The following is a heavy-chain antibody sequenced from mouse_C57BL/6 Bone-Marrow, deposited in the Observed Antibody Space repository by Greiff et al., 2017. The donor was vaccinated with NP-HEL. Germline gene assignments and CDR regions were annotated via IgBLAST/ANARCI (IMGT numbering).Heavy chain of an antibody. CDR2: IDPSDSYT. V-gene: IGHV1-50*01. Sequence: VQLQQPGAELVKPGASVKLSCKASGYTFTSYWMQWVKQRPGQGLEWIGEIDPSDSYTNYNQKFKGKATLTVDTSSSTAYMQLSSLTSEDSAVYYCARKADCYYGGAMDYWGQGTSVTVSS. J-gene: IGHJ4*01. D-gene: IGHD2-3*01. CDR3: ARKADCYYGGAMDY. CDR1: GYTFTSYW.